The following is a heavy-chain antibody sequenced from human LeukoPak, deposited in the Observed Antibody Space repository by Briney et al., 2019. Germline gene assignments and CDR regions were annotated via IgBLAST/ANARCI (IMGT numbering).Heavy chain of an antibody. CDR1: GFTFSSYA. CDR3: ARDRWTVAAARRYFDL. Sequence: GGSLRLSCAASGFTFSSYAMHWVRQAPGKGLEWVAVISYDGSNKYYADSVKGRFTISRDNSKNTLYLQMNSLRAEDTAVYYCARDRWTVAAARRYFDLWGRGTLVTVSS. D-gene: IGHD6-13*01. J-gene: IGHJ2*01. V-gene: IGHV3-30-3*01. CDR2: ISYDGSNK.